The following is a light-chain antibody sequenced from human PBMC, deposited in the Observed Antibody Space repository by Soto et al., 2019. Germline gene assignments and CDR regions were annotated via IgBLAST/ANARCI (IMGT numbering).Light chain of an antibody. CDR3: QHYNSYSEA. CDR2: KAS. J-gene: IGKJ1*01. CDR1: QTISSW. V-gene: IGKV1-5*03. Sequence: DIKMTQSPSTRSGSVGDSVPITCRASQTISSWLAWYQQKPGKAPKLLIYKASTLKSGVPSRFSGSGSGTEFTLTISSLQPDDFATYYCQHYNSYSEAFGQGTKVDIK.